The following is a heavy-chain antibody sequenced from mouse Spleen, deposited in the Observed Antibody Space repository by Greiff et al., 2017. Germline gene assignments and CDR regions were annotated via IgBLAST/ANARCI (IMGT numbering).Heavy chain of an antibody. CDR2: IRSKSNNYAT. CDR3: VRPQIYDGYHQFAY. J-gene: IGHJ3*01. Sequence: EVHLVESGGGLVQPKGSLKLSCAASGFSFNTYAMNWVRQAPGKGLEWVARIRSKSNNYATYYADSVKDRFTISRDDSESMLYLQMNNLKTEDTAMYYCVRPQIYDGYHQFAYWGQGTLVTVSA. D-gene: IGHD2-3*01. V-gene: IGHV10-1*01. CDR1: GFSFNTYA.